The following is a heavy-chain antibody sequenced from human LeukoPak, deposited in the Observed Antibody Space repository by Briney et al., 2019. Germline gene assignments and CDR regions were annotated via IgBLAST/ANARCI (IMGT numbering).Heavy chain of an antibody. D-gene: IGHD6-6*01. J-gene: IGHJ3*02. CDR2: IWPSGST. Sequence: SETLSLTCSVSGGSISSGPYFWSWIRQSPGQGLEWIGYIWPSGSTNYNPSLSGRVAISLDKSRNHFTLMVTAVTAADTAVYYCAREKYSSSSHDAFDIWGQGTMVTVSS. CDR3: AREKYSSSSHDAFDI. CDR1: GGSISSGPYF. V-gene: IGHV4-30-2*06.